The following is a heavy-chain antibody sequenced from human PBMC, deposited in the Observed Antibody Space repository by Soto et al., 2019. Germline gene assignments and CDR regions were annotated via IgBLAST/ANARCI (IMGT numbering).Heavy chain of an antibody. CDR1: GYTFTGYY. CDR2: INPNSGGT. Sequence: ASVKVSCKASGYTFTGYYMHWVRQAPGQGLEWMGWINPNSGGTNYAQKFQGWVTTTRDTSISTAYMELSRLRSDDTAVYYCARGGPYSYGLHYYYYGMDVWGQGTTVTVSS. J-gene: IGHJ6*02. CDR3: ARGGPYSYGLHYYYYGMDV. V-gene: IGHV1-2*04. D-gene: IGHD5-18*01.